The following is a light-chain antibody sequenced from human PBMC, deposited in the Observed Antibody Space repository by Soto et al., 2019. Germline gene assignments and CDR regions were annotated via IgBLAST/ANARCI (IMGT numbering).Light chain of an antibody. CDR2: GAS. CDR1: QSFHTNY. J-gene: IGKJ5*01. CDR3: QQRNVWPPVT. V-gene: IGKV3D-20*02. Sequence: EIVLTQSPGTLSLSPGERATLSCRASQSFHTNYLAWYQHRPGQAPRLLIYGASIRASGIPERFSGRGSGTDFTLTISRLEPEDSAVYYCQQRNVWPPVTFGQGTRLEIK.